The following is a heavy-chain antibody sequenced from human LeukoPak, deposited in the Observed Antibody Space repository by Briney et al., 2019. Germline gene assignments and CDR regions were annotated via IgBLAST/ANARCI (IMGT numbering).Heavy chain of an antibody. Sequence: GGSLRLSCAASGFTFRNYGMSWVRQAPGKGLEWVSAISGDAADIFYADSAKGRFTISRDNAKNTLYLQMNSLRAEDTAVYYCARDGGPGAAANDYWGQGTLVTVSS. V-gene: IGHV3-23*01. D-gene: IGHD2-2*01. CDR1: GFTFRNYG. CDR3: ARDGGPGAAANDY. CDR2: ISGDAADI. J-gene: IGHJ4*02.